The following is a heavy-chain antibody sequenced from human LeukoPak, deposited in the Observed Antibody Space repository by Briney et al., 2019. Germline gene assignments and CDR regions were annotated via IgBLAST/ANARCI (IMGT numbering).Heavy chain of an antibody. J-gene: IGHJ6*02. Sequence: RASVKVSCKASGYTLTGYYMHWVRQAPGQGLEWMGWINPNSGGTNYAQKFQGWVTMTRDTSISTAYMELSRLRSDDTAVYYCARSGKRIGYCSSTSCPPYGMDVWGQGTTVTVSS. CDR1: GYTLTGYY. CDR3: ARSGKRIGYCSSTSCPPYGMDV. V-gene: IGHV1-2*04. CDR2: INPNSGGT. D-gene: IGHD2-2*01.